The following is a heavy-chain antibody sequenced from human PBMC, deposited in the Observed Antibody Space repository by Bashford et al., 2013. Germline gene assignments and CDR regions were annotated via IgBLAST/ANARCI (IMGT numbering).Heavy chain of an antibody. V-gene: IGHV3-33*01. CDR2: IGDDGSNK. J-gene: IGHJ6*04. CDR3: SSYYNYGMDV. Sequence: VATIGDDGSNKYYADSVKGRFIVSRDNSKETRCICKMNSLRAEDTAVYYCSSYYNYGMDVWAKGTTVTVSS. D-gene: IGHD6-6*01.